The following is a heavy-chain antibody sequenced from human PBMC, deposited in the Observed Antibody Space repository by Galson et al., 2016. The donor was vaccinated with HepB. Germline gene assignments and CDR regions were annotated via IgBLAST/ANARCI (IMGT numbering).Heavy chain of an antibody. D-gene: IGHD3-22*01. Sequence: SLRLSCAASGFIFSNYWMTWGRQAPGKGLEWVANIKEDGGEKHYLDSVKGRFTISRDNDKKSLYLQMNSLRAEDTAVYYCARAYYDSSGSFRYWYFGLWGRGTLVTVSS. J-gene: IGHJ2*01. CDR2: IKEDGGEK. CDR1: GFIFSNYW. CDR3: ARAYYDSSGSFRYWYFGL. V-gene: IGHV3-7*03.